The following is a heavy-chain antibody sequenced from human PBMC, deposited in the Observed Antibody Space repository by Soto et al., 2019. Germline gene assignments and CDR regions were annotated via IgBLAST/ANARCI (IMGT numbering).Heavy chain of an antibody. J-gene: IGHJ3*01. Sequence: QVQLVESGGGVVQPGRSRRLSCAASGFTFSTYGMHWVRQAPGKGLEWVAVISQDGTNRYYADTVKGRFTISRDNYKNMLFLQMDSLRTEDTAVFYCAKEWAAVAGTYVFDVWGQGTMVTVSS. CDR3: AKEWAAVAGTYVFDV. CDR2: ISQDGTNR. D-gene: IGHD6-19*01. V-gene: IGHV3-30*18. CDR1: GFTFSTYG.